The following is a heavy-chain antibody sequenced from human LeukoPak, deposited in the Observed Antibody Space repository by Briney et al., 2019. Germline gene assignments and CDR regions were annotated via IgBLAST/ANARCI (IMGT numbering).Heavy chain of an antibody. V-gene: IGHV4-4*07. D-gene: IGHD3-10*01. CDR3: ARDRLGEFYYGSGSYYNAGSYWFDP. J-gene: IGHJ5*02. Sequence: PSETLPLTCTVSGGSISSYYWSWIRQPAGKGLEWNGRIYTSGSTNYNPSLKSRVTMSVDTSKNQFSLKLSSVTAADTAVYYCARDRLGEFYYGSGSYYNAGSYWFDPWGQGTLVTVSS. CDR2: IYTSGST. CDR1: GGSISSYY.